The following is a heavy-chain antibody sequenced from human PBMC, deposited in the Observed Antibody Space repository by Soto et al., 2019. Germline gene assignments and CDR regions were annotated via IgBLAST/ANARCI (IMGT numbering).Heavy chain of an antibody. D-gene: IGHD5-18*01. CDR3: ARGGGVDTAMVNGFLGSYFDY. Sequence: GGSLRLSCAASGFTFSSYAMHWVRQAPGKGLEWVAVIAYDGSNKYYADSVKGRFTISRDNSKNTLYRQMNSLRAEDTAVYYCARGGGVDTAMVNGFLGSYFDYWGQGTLVTVSS. V-gene: IGHV3-30-3*01. J-gene: IGHJ4*02. CDR1: GFTFSSYA. CDR2: IAYDGSNK.